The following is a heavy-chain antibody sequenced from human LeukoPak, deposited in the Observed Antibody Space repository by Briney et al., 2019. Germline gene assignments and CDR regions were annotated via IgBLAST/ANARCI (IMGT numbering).Heavy chain of an antibody. CDR3: ARGLVGKRYSSRVVLGY. CDR2: INHSGST. D-gene: IGHD6-13*01. J-gene: IGHJ4*02. CDR1: GGSFSGYY. V-gene: IGHV4-34*01. Sequence: SETLSLTCAVYGGSFSGYYWSWIRQPPGKGLEWIGEINHSGSTNYNPSLKSRVTISVDTSKNQFSLKLSSVTAADTAVYYCARGLVGKRYSSRVVLGYWGQGTLVTVSS.